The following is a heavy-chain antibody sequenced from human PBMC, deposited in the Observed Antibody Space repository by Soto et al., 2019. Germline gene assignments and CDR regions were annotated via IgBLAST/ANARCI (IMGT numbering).Heavy chain of an antibody. CDR1: GYTFTSYG. J-gene: IGHJ3*02. CDR3: AREIGSYYDSSFGAFDI. Sequence: ASVKVSCKASGYTFTSYGISWVRQAPGQGLEWMGWISAYNGNTNYAQKLQGRVTMTTDTSTSTAYMELRSLRSDDTAVYYCAREIGSYYDSSFGAFDIWGQGTMVTVSS. CDR2: ISAYNGNT. D-gene: IGHD3-22*01. V-gene: IGHV1-18*01.